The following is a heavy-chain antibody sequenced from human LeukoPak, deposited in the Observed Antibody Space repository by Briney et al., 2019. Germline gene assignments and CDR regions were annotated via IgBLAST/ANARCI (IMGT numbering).Heavy chain of an antibody. V-gene: IGHV1-2*06. CDR1: GYTFTGYY. CDR2: ISPNSGGT. Sequence: ASVKVSCKASGYTFTGYYMHWVRQAPGQGLEWMGRISPNSGGTNYAQKFQGRVTMTRDTSISTACMELSRLRSDDTAVYYCAFFSAAMTPSLGAFDIWGQGTMVTVSS. J-gene: IGHJ3*02. CDR3: AFFSAAMTPSLGAFDI. D-gene: IGHD2-2*01.